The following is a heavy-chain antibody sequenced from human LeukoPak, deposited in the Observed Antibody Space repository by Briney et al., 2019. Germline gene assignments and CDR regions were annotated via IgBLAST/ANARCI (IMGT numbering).Heavy chain of an antibody. D-gene: IGHD6-19*01. V-gene: IGHV1-46*01. Sequence: ASVKVSCKASGYTFTSYYMHWVRQAPGQGLEWMGIINPSGGSTSYAQKFQGRVTMTRDTSTSTVYMELSSLRSEDTAVYYCASIAVAGTLFDYWGQGTLVTVSS. J-gene: IGHJ4*02. CDR2: INPSGGST. CDR1: GYTFTSYY. CDR3: ASIAVAGTLFDY.